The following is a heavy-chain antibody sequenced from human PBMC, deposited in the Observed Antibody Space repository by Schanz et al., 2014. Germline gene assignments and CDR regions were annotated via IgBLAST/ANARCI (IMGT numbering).Heavy chain of an antibody. D-gene: IGHD1-26*01. CDR3: AKDSRGSSFDMDV. CDR2: IDRDGGHT. CDR1: GFIFDDYT. V-gene: IGHV3-43*01. Sequence: EVQLVESGGAVVQPGGSLRLSCAASGFIFDDYTMHWVRQAPEKGLEWVSLIDRDGGHTYYADSVKGRFTISRDNSKNSLYLQMNSLRTEDTALYYCAKDSRGSSFDMDVWGQGTLVTVSS. J-gene: IGHJ6*02.